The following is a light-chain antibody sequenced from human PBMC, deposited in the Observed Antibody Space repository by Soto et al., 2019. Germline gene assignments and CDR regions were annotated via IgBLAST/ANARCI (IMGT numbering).Light chain of an antibody. V-gene: IGKV3-15*01. J-gene: IGKJ2*01. CDR2: GAS. CDR3: QQSNNWPYT. CDR1: QSVSDN. Sequence: EVVMTQSPATLSVSPGQRATLSCRSSQSVSDNLAGYQQKPGQAPRLLIYGASTRAPGVPARFSGSGSGTEFALTISGLQSEDFAVYYCQQSNNWPYTFGQGTKRDIK.